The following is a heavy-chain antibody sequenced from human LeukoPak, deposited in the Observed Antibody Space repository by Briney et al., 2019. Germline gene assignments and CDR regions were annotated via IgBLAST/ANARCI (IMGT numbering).Heavy chain of an antibody. Sequence: GRSLRLSCAASGFTFDDYAMHWVRQAPGKGLEWVSGISWNSGSIGYADSVKGRFTISRDNAKNSLYLQMNSLRAEDMALYYCAKDIGGTPVGVFDIWGQGTMVTVSS. CDR2: ISWNSGSI. D-gene: IGHD2-8*01. CDR3: AKDIGGTPVGVFDI. V-gene: IGHV3-9*03. CDR1: GFTFDDYA. J-gene: IGHJ3*02.